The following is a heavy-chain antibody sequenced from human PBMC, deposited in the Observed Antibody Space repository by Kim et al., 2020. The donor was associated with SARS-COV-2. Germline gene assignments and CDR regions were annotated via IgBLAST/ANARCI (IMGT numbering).Heavy chain of an antibody. V-gene: IGHV1-2*02. J-gene: IGHJ6*03. CDR1: GYTFTGYY. Sequence: ASVKVSCKASGYTFTGYYMHWVRQAPRQGLEWMGWINPNSGGTNYAQKFQGRVTMTRDTSISTAYMELSRLRSDDTAVYYCARGGYNWKPTRYNPYYMDVWGKGTTVTVSS. CDR2: INPNSGGT. D-gene: IGHD1-1*01. CDR3: ARGGYNWKPTRYNPYYMDV.